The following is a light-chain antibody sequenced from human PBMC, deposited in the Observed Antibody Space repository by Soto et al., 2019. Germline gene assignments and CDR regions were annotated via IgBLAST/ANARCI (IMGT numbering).Light chain of an antibody. CDR1: QSVATF. Sequence: ESVLTQSPATLSLSPGERSTLSCMASQSVATFLAWYQQKAGQAPGLLIHDASNRATGIPARFSGSGSGTDFTLTISRLEPEDFAVYYCQQYGSSGTFGQGTKVDIK. V-gene: IGKV3-11*01. CDR3: QQYGSSGT. CDR2: DAS. J-gene: IGKJ1*01.